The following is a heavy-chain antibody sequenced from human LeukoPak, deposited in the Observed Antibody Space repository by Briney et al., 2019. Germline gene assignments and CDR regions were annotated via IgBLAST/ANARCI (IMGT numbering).Heavy chain of an antibody. J-gene: IGHJ6*03. CDR3: ARGRAIPNGHYYYYYMDV. D-gene: IGHD2-8*01. CDR1: GGTFSSYA. CDR2: IIPIFGTA. V-gene: IGHV1-69*05. Sequence: SVKISCKASGGTFSSYAISWVRQAPGQGLEWMGGIIPIFGTANYAQKFQGRVTITTDESTSTAYMELSSLRSEDTAVYYCARGRAIPNGHYYYYYMDVWGKGTTVTVSS.